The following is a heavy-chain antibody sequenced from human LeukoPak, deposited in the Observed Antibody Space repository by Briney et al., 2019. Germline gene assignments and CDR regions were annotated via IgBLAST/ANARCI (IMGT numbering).Heavy chain of an antibody. CDR2: LSFSGLTT. J-gene: IGHJ4*02. V-gene: IGHV3-23*01. CDR1: GFTFIDYA. D-gene: IGHD6-19*01. CDR3: ARPTSGWYAGGFDY. Sequence: GGSLRLSCAASGFTFIDYAMNWVRQAPGKGLEWVSALSFSGLTTYYADSVRGRFTISRDNSKSTLYLQMNSLRAEDTALYYCARPTSGWYAGGFDYWGQGILVTVSS.